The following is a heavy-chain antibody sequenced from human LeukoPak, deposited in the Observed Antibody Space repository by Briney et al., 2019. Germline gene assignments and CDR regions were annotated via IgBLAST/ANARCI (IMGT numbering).Heavy chain of an antibody. V-gene: IGHV3-48*02. Sequence: GGSLRLSCAAFGFIFSHFSMNLVRQAPGEGLEWLSYISSSSVTIYYADSVKGRFTVSRDNAKESLILQMSSLREEDTGIYYCARGPFRSGPLIDYWGQGTLVTVSS. CDR3: ARGPFRSGPLIDY. CDR2: ISSSSVTI. J-gene: IGHJ4*02. CDR1: GFIFSHFS. D-gene: IGHD6-19*01.